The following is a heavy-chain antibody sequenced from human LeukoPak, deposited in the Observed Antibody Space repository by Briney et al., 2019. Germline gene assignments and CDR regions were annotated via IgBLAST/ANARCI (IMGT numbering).Heavy chain of an antibody. CDR2: IWYDGSNK. J-gene: IGHJ6*02. CDR3: ARADIVATKRAVDYYYGMDV. Sequence: SGGSLRLSCAASGFTFSSYGMHWVRQAPSKGLEWVAVIWYDGSNKYYADSVKGRFTISRDNSKNTLYLQMNSLRAEDTAVYYCARADIVATKRAVDYYYGMDVWGQGTTVNVSS. CDR1: GFTFSSYG. V-gene: IGHV3-33*08. D-gene: IGHD5-12*01.